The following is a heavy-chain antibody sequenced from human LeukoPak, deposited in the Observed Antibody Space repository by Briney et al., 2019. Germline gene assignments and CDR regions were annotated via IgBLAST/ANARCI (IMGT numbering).Heavy chain of an antibody. CDR2: IIPIFGTA. V-gene: IGHV1-69*05. CDR1: GGTFSSYA. Sequence: GASVKVSCKASGGTFSSYAISWVRQAPGQGLEWMGGIIPIFGTANYAQKFQGRVTITRNTSISTAYMELSSLRSEDTAVYYCARGKGYSYGYGVAFDIWGQGTMVTVSS. J-gene: IGHJ3*02. CDR3: ARGKGYSYGYGVAFDI. D-gene: IGHD5-18*01.